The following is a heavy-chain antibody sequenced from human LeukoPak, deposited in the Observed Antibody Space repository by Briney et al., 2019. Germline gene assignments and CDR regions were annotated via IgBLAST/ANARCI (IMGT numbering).Heavy chain of an antibody. J-gene: IGHJ5*02. D-gene: IGHD1-14*01. CDR1: GGSISDYY. Sequence: SETLSLTCTVSGGSISDYYWSWIRQPAGKGLEWIGRIYTGGSATYNPCLKSRVSMSTDTSRNQISLKLISVTAADTAVYYCTREPHPWGQGTLVIVSS. CDR3: TREPHP. V-gene: IGHV4-4*07. CDR2: IYTGGSA.